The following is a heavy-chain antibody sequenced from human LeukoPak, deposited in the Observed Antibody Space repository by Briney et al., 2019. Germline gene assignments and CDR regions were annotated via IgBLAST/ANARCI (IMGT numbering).Heavy chain of an antibody. CDR2: INTSGGKT. Sequence: AASVKVSCKASGYTFTNYYIHWMRQAPGQXLEWMGIINTSGGKTSYPLKLQGRVTVTRDTSTSTVYMELSSLRSEDTAVYYCARAILGAFDIWGQGTMVTVSA. V-gene: IGHV1-46*01. CDR3: ARAILGAFDI. CDR1: GYTFTNYY. D-gene: IGHD1-26*01. J-gene: IGHJ3*02.